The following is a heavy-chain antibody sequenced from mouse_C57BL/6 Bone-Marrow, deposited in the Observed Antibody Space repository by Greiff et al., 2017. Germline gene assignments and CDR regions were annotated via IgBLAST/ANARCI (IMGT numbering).Heavy chain of an antibody. V-gene: IGHV14-2*01. Sequence: EVQLQQSGAELAKPGASVKLSCTASGFTFTSYYMLWVKQRTEQGLEWIGRIYPGDGDTYYAAKFKGKATLTAYTSSNTAYLQLSSLTSEDTAVYYCARGLPRRLYYAMDYWGQGTSVTVSS. J-gene: IGHJ4*01. CDR1: GFTFTSYY. D-gene: IGHD2-2*01. CDR2: IYPGDGDT. CDR3: ARGLPRRLYYAMDY.